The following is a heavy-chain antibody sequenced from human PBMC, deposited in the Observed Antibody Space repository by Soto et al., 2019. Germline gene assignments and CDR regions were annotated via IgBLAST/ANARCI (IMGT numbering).Heavy chain of an antibody. CDR1: GFSFSGYG. J-gene: IGHJ4*02. V-gene: IGHV3-30*18. D-gene: IGHD2-21*02. Sequence: RLSCAASGFSFSGYGMHWVRQTPGKGLEWVAVISYDGTNKYYADSVKGRFTISRDNSKNTLYLQMNSLRADDTAVYYCAKDWVTLRGPIDYWGQGTLVTVSS. CDR3: AKDWVTLRGPIDY. CDR2: ISYDGTNK.